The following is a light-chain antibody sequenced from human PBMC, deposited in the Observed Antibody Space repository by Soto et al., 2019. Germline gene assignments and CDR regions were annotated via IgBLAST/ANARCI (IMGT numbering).Light chain of an antibody. J-gene: IGKJ1*01. CDR3: QQYYSTPWT. CDR1: QNVLYSSNNKNY. Sequence: DIVMTQSPDSLAVSLGERATINCKSSQNVLYSSNNKNYLAWYQEKPGQPPKVVIYWASTRESGVPDRFSGSGSGTDVTLTISSLQAEDVAVYYCQQYYSTPWTFGRGTKVEIK. V-gene: IGKV4-1*01. CDR2: WAS.